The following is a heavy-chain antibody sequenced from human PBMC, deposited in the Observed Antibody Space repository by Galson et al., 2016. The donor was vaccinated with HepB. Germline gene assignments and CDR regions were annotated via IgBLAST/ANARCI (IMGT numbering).Heavy chain of an antibody. CDR2: ISSGSATT. J-gene: IGHJ4*02. D-gene: IGHD5-18*01. CDR3: ATPRGYSYGYWDDTTTDY. V-gene: IGHV3-48*01. Sequence: LRLSCAASGFTFSPYSMNWVRQAPGKGLEWVSYISSGSATTYYADSVKGRFTISRDNAKNSLYLQMNSLRAEDTAVYYCATPRGYSYGYWDDTTTDYWGQGTLVTVSS. CDR1: GFTFSPYS.